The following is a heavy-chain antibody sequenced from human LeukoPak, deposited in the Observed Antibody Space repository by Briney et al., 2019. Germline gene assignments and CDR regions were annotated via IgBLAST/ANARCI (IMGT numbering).Heavy chain of an antibody. Sequence: PGGSLRLSCAASGSTFSSYWMHWVRQAPGKGLVWVSRINSDGSSTSYADSVKGRFTISRDNAKNTLYLQMNSLRAEDTAVYYCARAGITPRRYYGMDVWGKGTTVTVSS. CDR1: GSTFSSYW. D-gene: IGHD3-10*01. J-gene: IGHJ6*04. CDR3: ARAGITPRRYYGMDV. V-gene: IGHV3-74*01. CDR2: INSDGSST.